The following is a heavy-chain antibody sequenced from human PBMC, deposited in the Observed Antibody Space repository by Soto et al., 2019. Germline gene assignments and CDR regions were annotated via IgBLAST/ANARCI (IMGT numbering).Heavy chain of an antibody. CDR1: GFTFSNAW. CDR3: TTDPPLYSSSSYGGYFDY. CDR2: IKSKTDGGTT. V-gene: IGHV3-15*01. D-gene: IGHD6-13*01. J-gene: IGHJ4*02. Sequence: EVQLVESGGGLVKPGGSLRLSCAASGFTFSNAWMSWVRQAPGKGLEWVGRIKSKTDGGTTDYAAPVKGRFTISRDDSKNTMYLQMNSLKNEDTAVYYCTTDPPLYSSSSYGGYFDYWGQGTLVTVSS.